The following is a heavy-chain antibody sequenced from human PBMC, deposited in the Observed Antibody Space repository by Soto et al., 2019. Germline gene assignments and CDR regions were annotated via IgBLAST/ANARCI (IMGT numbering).Heavy chain of an antibody. J-gene: IGHJ5*02. Sequence: VASVKVSCKASGYTFTSYYMHWVRQAPGQGLEWMGIINPSGGSTSYAQKFQGRVTMTRDTSTSTVYMELSSLRSEDTAVYYCARAVGSEGLPAAIKYWFDPWGQRTLVTVSS. V-gene: IGHV1-46*03. CDR2: INPSGGST. CDR3: ARAVGSEGLPAAIKYWFDP. D-gene: IGHD2-2*01. CDR1: GYTFTSYY.